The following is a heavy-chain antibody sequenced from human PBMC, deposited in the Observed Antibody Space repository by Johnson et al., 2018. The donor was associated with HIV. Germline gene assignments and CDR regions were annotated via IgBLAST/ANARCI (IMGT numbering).Heavy chain of an antibody. CDR3: ARGWDSSSSAFDI. Sequence: QLVESGGGLVKPGGSLRLSCAASGFTFNDYCMSWIRQAPRKGLEWVSYISSSGSTIYYADSVKGRFTISRDNAKNSLYLQMNSLSAEDTAVYYCARGWDSSSSAFDIWGQGTMVTVSS. D-gene: IGHD6-6*01. CDR1: GFTFNDYC. CDR2: ISSSGSTI. V-gene: IGHV3-11*04. J-gene: IGHJ3*02.